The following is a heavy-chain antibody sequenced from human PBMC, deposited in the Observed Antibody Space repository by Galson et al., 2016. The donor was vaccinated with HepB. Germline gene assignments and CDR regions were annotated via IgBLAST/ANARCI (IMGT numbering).Heavy chain of an antibody. D-gene: IGHD6-6*01. CDR3: ARGAARPGDWYFDL. V-gene: IGHV3-13*04. CDR2: IGTAGDT. CDR1: GFTFSSYD. J-gene: IGHJ2*01. Sequence: SLRLSCAASGFTFSSYDMHWVRQATGKGLEWVSTIGTAGDTYYPGSVTGRFTLSRENAKNSLYLQMNSLRAGDTAVYYCARGAARPGDWYFDLWGRGTLVTVSS.